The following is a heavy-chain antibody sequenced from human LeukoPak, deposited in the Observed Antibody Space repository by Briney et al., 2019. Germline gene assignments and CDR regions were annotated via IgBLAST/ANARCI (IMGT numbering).Heavy chain of an antibody. Sequence: GGSLRLSCAAAGFTFSSYWMHWVRQAPGKGLVWVSRLNSDGSSTSYADPVKGRFTISRDNAKNTLYLQMNSLRAEDTAVYYCARVRDYVWGSYDYFDYWGQGTLVTVSS. V-gene: IGHV3-74*01. CDR3: ARVRDYVWGSYDYFDY. J-gene: IGHJ4*02. CDR2: LNSDGSST. CDR1: GFTFSSYW. D-gene: IGHD3-16*01.